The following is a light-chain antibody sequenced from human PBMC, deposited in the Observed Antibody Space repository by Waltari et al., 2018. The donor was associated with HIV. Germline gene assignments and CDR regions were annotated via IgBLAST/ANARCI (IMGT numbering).Light chain of an antibody. V-gene: IGLV2-14*01. CDR3: TSYTSGSTLVM. J-gene: IGLJ3*02. Sequence: QSALTQPASVSGSPGQSITISCTGISSDVCGYNSDSWYQHHPGKAPKLLISEVINRPPGVSNRFSASKSGNTASLTISGLQPEDEADYYCTSYTSGSTLVMFGGGTKLTVL. CDR2: EVI. CDR1: SSDVCGYNS.